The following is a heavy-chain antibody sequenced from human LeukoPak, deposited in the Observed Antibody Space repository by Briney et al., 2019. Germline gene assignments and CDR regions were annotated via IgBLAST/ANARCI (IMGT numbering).Heavy chain of an antibody. Sequence: PSETLSLTCAAYGGSFSGYYWSWIRQPPGKGLEWIGEINHSGSTNYDPSLKSRVTISVDTSKNQFSLKLSSVTAADTAVYYCARTSSTSPGGGYYFDYWGQGTLVTVSS. CDR3: ARTSSTSPGGGYYFDY. V-gene: IGHV4-34*01. D-gene: IGHD2-2*01. J-gene: IGHJ4*02. CDR2: INHSGST. CDR1: GGSFSGYY.